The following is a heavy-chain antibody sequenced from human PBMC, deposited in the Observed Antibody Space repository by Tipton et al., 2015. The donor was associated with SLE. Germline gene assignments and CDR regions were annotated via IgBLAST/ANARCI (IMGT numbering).Heavy chain of an antibody. Sequence: SLRLSCAASGFTLGEFWMHWVRQPPGKGLEWVSRINNDGSATHYADSVRGRFTTSRDNAKNTVSLEVYSLRVDDTALYYCARESEWKGGPLDHWGQGTLVTVSS. CDR1: GFTLGEFW. CDR2: INNDGSAT. D-gene: IGHD1-1*01. V-gene: IGHV3-74*01. CDR3: ARESEWKGGPLDH. J-gene: IGHJ5*02.